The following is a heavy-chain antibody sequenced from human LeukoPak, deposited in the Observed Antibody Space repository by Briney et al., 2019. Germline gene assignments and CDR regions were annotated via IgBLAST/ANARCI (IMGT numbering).Heavy chain of an antibody. D-gene: IGHD3-9*01. CDR2: ISGSGGST. J-gene: IGHJ1*01. CDR1: GFTFSSYA. CDR3: AKGAGSILRYFDWLLLN. V-gene: IGHV3-23*01. Sequence: GGSLRLSCAASGFTFSSYAMSWVRQAPGEGVECVSAISGSGGSTYYADSVKGRFTISRDNSKSTLYMQMNSLRAEDTAVYYSAKGAGSILRYFDWLLLNWGQGPLVTVSS.